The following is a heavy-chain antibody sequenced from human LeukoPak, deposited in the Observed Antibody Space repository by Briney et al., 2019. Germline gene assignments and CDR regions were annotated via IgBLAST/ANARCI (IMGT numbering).Heavy chain of an antibody. CDR3: AKDLYSSGFDY. Sequence: PGRSLRLSCAASGFTFSSYAMHWVRQAPGKGLEWVAVISYDGSNKYYADSVKDRFTISRDNSKNTLYLQMNSLRAEDTAVYYCAKDLYSSGFDYWGQGTLVTVSS. V-gene: IGHV3-30-3*01. J-gene: IGHJ4*02. CDR1: GFTFSSYA. CDR2: ISYDGSNK. D-gene: IGHD6-19*01.